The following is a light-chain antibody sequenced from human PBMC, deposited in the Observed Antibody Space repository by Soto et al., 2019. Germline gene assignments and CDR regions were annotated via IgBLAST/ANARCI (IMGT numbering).Light chain of an antibody. CDR1: QNINNY. V-gene: IGKV1-16*01. J-gene: IGKJ1*01. CDR2: AAF. Sequence: DIQMTQSPSSLSASVGYRVTITWRASQNINNYLNWYQQKPGKAPKLLIYAAFNLQSGVPSRFSGSGSGTEFTLTISSLQPDDFATYYCQHYNSYSEAFGQGTKVDIK. CDR3: QHYNSYSEA.